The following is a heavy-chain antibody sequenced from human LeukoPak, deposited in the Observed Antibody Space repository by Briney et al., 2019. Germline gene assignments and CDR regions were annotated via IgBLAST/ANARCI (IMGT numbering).Heavy chain of an antibody. CDR2: ISGSGGST. Sequence: GGSLRLSCAASGFTFDDYGLSWVRQVPGKGLEWVSAISGSGGSTYYADSVKGRFTISRDNSKNTLYLQMNSLRAEDTAVYYCAKHPMEWELFNWFDPWGQGTLVTVSS. J-gene: IGHJ5*02. D-gene: IGHD1-26*01. CDR1: GFTFDDYG. V-gene: IGHV3-23*01. CDR3: AKHPMEWELFNWFDP.